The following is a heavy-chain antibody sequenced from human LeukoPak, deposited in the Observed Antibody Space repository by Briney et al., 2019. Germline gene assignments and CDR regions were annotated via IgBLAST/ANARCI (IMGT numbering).Heavy chain of an antibody. V-gene: IGHV4-34*01. CDR2: INHNGST. J-gene: IGHJ4*02. CDR1: GGSFGVYY. CDR3: ARGLQGRY. Sequence: SETLSLTCAVYGGSFGVYYWSWIRQPPGKGREWIGEINHNGSTNYNPALKRRGTISLDTSQNQFSLKLSSVPAADTAVYYCARGLQGRYWGQGTLVTVSS.